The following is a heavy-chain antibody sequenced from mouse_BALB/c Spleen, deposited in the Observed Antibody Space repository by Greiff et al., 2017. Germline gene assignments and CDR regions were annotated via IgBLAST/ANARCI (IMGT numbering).Heavy chain of an antibody. V-gene: IGHV1-9*01. D-gene: IGHD1-1*01. CDR3: AREDYYGSSYDAMDY. J-gene: IGHJ4*01. CDR2: ILPGSGST. CDR1: GYTFSSYW. Sequence: QVQLKQSGAELMKPGASVKISCKATGYTFSSYWIEWVKQRPGHGLEWIGEILPGSGSTNYNEKFKGKATFTADTSSNTAYMQLSSLTSEDSAVYYCAREDYYGSSYDAMDYWGQGTSVTVSS.